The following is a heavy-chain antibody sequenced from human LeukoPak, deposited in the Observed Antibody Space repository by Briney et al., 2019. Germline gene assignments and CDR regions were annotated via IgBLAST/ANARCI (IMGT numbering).Heavy chain of an antibody. V-gene: IGHV3-64*01. CDR3: ARRYCSGPNCYAFDY. D-gene: IGHD2-15*01. CDR1: GFTFTSYP. CDR2: INQDGGTT. Sequence: GGSLRLSCVGSGFTFTSYPMYWVRQAPGKGLEYVSAINQDGGTTYYANSVKGRFTISRDNSENTLYLQMGSLRTEDMAAYYCARRYCSGPNCYAFDYWGQGTLVTVSS. J-gene: IGHJ4*02.